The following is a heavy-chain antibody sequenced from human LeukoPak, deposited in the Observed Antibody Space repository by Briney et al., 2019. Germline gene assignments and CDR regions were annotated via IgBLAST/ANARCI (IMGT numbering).Heavy chain of an antibody. Sequence: ASVKVSCKASGYTFTGYYMHWVRQAPGQGLEWMGWINPNSGGTNYAQKFQGRVTMTRDTSISTAYMELSRLRSDDTAVYYCAREGDIVVVPAPRAFDIWGQGTMVTVSS. V-gene: IGHV1-2*02. D-gene: IGHD2-2*01. CDR2: INPNSGGT. CDR1: GYTFTGYY. J-gene: IGHJ3*02. CDR3: AREGDIVVVPAPRAFDI.